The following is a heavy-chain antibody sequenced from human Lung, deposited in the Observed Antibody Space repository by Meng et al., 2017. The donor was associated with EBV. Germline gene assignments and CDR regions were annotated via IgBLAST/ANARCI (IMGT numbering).Heavy chain of an antibody. CDR3: ARYVPNGSFWYFDF. Sequence: QVQLVQSGAEVKKPGASVKVSCKASGYTFTSYGFNWVRQAPGQGLEWMGWISVKNGEAKYPQNFQGRVTMTTDTTTSTAYMELRSLTSDDTAVYYCARYVPNGSFWYFDFWGRGTLVTVSS. CDR1: GYTFTSYG. D-gene: IGHD6-13*01. CDR2: ISVKNGEA. V-gene: IGHV1-18*01. J-gene: IGHJ2*01.